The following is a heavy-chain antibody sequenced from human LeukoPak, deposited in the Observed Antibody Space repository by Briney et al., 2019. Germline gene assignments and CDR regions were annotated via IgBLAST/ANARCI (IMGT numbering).Heavy chain of an antibody. CDR3: AREGFPPKISDFWSGLGPYYYYGMDA. J-gene: IGHJ6*02. Sequence: ASVKVSCKASGYTFTSYYMHWVRQAPGQGLEWMGIINPSGGSTSYAQKFQGRVTMTRDTSTSTVYMELSSLRSEDTAVYYCAREGFPPKISDFWSGLGPYYYYGMDAWGQGTTVTVSS. CDR2: INPSGGST. D-gene: IGHD3-3*01. CDR1: GYTFTSYY. V-gene: IGHV1-46*01.